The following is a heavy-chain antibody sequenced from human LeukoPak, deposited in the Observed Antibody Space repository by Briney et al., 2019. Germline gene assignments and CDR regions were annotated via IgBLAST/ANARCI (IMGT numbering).Heavy chain of an antibody. CDR1: GYSFTSYW. J-gene: IGHJ4*02. CDR2: IYPGDSDA. Sequence: PGESLKIPCKGSGYSFTSYWIAWVRQMPGKGLEWMGIIYPGDSDARYSPSFQGQVTISAAKSISTAYLQWTSLKASDTAMYYCARSTSLRGGIVDYWGPGTLVTVSS. V-gene: IGHV5-51*01. CDR3: ARSTSLRGGIVDY. D-gene: IGHD3-10*01.